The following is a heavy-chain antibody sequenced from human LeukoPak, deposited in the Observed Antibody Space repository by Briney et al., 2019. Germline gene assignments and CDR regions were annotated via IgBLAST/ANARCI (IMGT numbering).Heavy chain of an antibody. CDR2: IYSGGST. CDR1: GFTVSSNY. J-gene: IGHJ3*02. V-gene: IGHV3-53*01. D-gene: IGHD3-9*01. Sequence: GGSLRLSSAASGFTVSSNYMSWVRQAPGKGLEWVSVIYSGGSTDYADSVKGRLTISRDNSKNTLCLQMNSMRVEDTAVYYCARSSHYDILTGYSEEDAFDIWGQGTMVTVSS. CDR3: ARSSHYDILTGYSEEDAFDI.